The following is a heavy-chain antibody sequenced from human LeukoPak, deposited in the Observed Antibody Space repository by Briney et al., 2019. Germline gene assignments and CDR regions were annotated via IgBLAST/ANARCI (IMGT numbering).Heavy chain of an antibody. CDR3: AREHSPGNYHDSSGYPYAFDI. CDR1: GYTFTGYY. D-gene: IGHD3-22*01. V-gene: IGHV1-2*02. Sequence: ASVKVSCKASGYTFTGYYMHWVRQAPGQGLEWMGWINPNSGGTNYAQKFQGRVTMTRDTSISTAYMELSRLRSDDTAVYYCAREHSPGNYHDSSGYPYAFDIWGQGTMVTVSS. CDR2: INPNSGGT. J-gene: IGHJ3*02.